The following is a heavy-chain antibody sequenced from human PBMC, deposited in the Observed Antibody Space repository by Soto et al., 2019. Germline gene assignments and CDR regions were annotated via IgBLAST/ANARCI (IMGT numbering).Heavy chain of an antibody. CDR3: ARDPTHYYYGSGVGWFDP. J-gene: IGHJ5*02. D-gene: IGHD3-10*01. CDR2: IIPIFGTA. Sequence: QVQLVQSGAEVKKPGSSVKVSCKASGGTFSSYAISWVRQAPGQGLEWMGGIIPIFGTANYAQKFQGRVTITADKSTSTAYMELSSLRSEDTAVYYCARDPTHYYYGSGVGWFDPWGQGTLVTVSS. CDR1: GGTFSSYA. V-gene: IGHV1-69*06.